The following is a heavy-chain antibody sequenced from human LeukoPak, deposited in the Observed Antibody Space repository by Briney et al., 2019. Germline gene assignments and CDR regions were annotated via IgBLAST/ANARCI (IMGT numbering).Heavy chain of an antibody. CDR2: IKQDGSEK. CDR1: GFTFSSYW. J-gene: IGHJ6*02. Sequence: PGGSLRLSCAASGFTFSSYWMSWVRQAPGKGLEWVANIKQDGSEKYYVDSVKGRFTISRDNAKNSLYLQMNSLRAEDTAVYYCARGRGSYRYYYGMDVWGQGTTVTVSS. D-gene: IGHD1-26*01. V-gene: IGHV3-7*04. CDR3: ARGRGSYRYYYGMDV.